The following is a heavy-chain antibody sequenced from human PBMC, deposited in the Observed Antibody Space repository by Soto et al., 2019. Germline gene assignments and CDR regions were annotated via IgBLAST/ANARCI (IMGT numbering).Heavy chain of an antibody. CDR1: SDSINSNYW. CDR3: ARGGLAESWFDP. D-gene: IGHD2-21*01. J-gene: IGHJ5*02. Sequence: QVQLQESGPGLVKPSGTLSLTCAVSSDSINSNYWWSWVRQSPGKGLEGIGEIYRSGSTNYNLSLKSRVTISIDNSKNQFSLKLSSVTAADTAVYYCARGGLAESWFDPWGQGALVTVSS. CDR2: IYRSGST. V-gene: IGHV4-4*02.